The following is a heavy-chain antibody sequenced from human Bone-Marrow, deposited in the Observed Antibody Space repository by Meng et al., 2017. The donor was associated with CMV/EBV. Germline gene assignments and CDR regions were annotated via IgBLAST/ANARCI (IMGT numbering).Heavy chain of an antibody. Sequence: ASVKVSCKASGYTFTSYGISWVRQAPGQGLEWMGWISAYNGNTNYAQKLQGRVTMTTDTSTSTAYMELRSLRSDDTAVYYCARDHVRAGSNPDAFDIWGQGTIVTVS. V-gene: IGHV1-18*01. J-gene: IGHJ3*02. CDR2: ISAYNGNT. D-gene: IGHD3-10*01. CDR3: ARDHVRAGSNPDAFDI. CDR1: GYTFTSYG.